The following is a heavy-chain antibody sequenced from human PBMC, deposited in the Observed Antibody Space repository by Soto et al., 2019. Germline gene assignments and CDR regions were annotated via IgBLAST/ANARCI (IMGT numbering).Heavy chain of an antibody. CDR3: ASYGGNPRYFQH. CDR1: GGSISSGGYS. D-gene: IGHD4-17*01. CDR2: IYHSGST. J-gene: IGHJ1*01. V-gene: IGHV4-30-2*01. Sequence: QLQLQESGSGLVKPSQTLSLTCAVSGGSISSGGYSWSWIRQPPGTGLEWIGYIYHSGSTYYNPSLKSRVTISGDRSKNQFSLKLSSVTAADTAVYYCASYGGNPRYFQHWGQGTLVTVSS.